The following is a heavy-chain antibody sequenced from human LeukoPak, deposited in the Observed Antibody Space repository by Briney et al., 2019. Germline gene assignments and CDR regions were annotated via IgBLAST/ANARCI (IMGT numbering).Heavy chain of an antibody. Sequence: ASVKVSCKASGYTFTSYGISWVRQAPGQGLEWMGWISAYNGNTNYAQKLQGRVTMTTDTSTSTAYMELRSLRSDDTAVYYCARGSFISKPYYYYGMDVWGQGTTVTVSS. CDR1: GYTFTSYG. CDR2: ISAYNGNT. J-gene: IGHJ6*02. D-gene: IGHD3-10*01. V-gene: IGHV1-18*01. CDR3: ARGSFISKPYYYYGMDV.